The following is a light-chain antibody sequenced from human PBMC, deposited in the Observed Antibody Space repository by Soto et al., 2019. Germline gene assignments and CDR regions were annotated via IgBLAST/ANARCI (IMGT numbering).Light chain of an antibody. CDR3: QQYNSYPLT. CDR1: QTISSW. Sequence: DIQMTQSPSTLSGSVGDRVTITCRASQTISSWLAWYQQKPGKAPKLLIYKASTLKSGVPSRFSGSGSGTEFTLTINTLQPDDFATYYCQQYNSYPLTFGGGTKVDIK. J-gene: IGKJ4*01. V-gene: IGKV1-5*03. CDR2: KAS.